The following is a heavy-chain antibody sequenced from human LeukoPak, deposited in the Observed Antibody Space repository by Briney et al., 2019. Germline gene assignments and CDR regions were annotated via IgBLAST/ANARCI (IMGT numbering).Heavy chain of an antibody. CDR1: GYTFTSYY. V-gene: IGHV1-46*01. CDR3: ARVDTAMALDY. J-gene: IGHJ4*02. CDR2: INPSGGST. Sequence: ASVKVSCEASGYTFTSYYMHWVRQAPGQGLEWMGIINPSGGSTSYAQKFQGRVTMTRDTSTSTVYMELSSLRSEDTAVYYCARVDTAMALDYWGQGTLVTVSS. D-gene: IGHD5-18*01.